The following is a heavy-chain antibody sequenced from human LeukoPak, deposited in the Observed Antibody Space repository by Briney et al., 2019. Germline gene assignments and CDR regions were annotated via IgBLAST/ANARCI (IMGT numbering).Heavy chain of an antibody. CDR1: GGSISSSSYY. J-gene: IGHJ4*02. CDR2: IYYSGST. CDR3: ARAIGVGSYCSSTSCLGVFDY. D-gene: IGHD2-2*01. Sequence: PSETLSLTCTVSGGSISSSSYYWGWIRQPPGKGLEWIGSIYYSGSTYYNPSLKSRVTISVDTSKNQFSLKLSSVTAADTAVYYCARAIGVGSYCSSTSCLGVFDYWGQGTLVTVSS. V-gene: IGHV4-39*07.